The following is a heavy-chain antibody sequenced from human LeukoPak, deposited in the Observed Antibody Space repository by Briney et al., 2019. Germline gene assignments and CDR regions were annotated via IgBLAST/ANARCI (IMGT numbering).Heavy chain of an antibody. CDR3: ARGRSSGWYGGDYDEANYFDY. V-gene: IGHV1-69*01. CDR1: GGTFSSYA. D-gene: IGHD6-19*01. Sequence: SVNVSCTASGGTFSSYAISWVRQAPGQGLEWMGGIIPIFGTANYAQKFQGRVTITADESTSTAYMELSSLRSEDTAVYYCARGRSSGWYGGDYDEANYFDYWGQGTLVTVSS. CDR2: IIPIFGTA. J-gene: IGHJ4*02.